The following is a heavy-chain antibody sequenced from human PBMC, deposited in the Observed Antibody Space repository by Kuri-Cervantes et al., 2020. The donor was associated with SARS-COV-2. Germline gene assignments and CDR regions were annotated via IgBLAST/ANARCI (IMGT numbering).Heavy chain of an antibody. V-gene: IGHV3-15*01. J-gene: IGHJ3*02. Sequence: GGSLRLSCAASGFTFSSYAMSWVRQAPGKGLEWVGRIKSKPDGGATEYAAPVKGRFTFSRDDSKNTLYLQMNSLKTEDTAVYYCTSGRIAHRLGTFDIWGQGTMVTVSS. CDR1: GFTFSSYA. CDR3: TSGRIAHRLGTFDI. CDR2: IKSKPDGGAT. D-gene: IGHD2-21*01.